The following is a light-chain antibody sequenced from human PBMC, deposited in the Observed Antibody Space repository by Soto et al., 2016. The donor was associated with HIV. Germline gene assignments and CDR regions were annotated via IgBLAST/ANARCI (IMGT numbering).Light chain of an antibody. CDR2: AAS. V-gene: IGKV1-12*01. CDR3: QQANSFPLT. J-gene: IGKJ4*01. Sequence: DIQMTQSPSSVSASVGVRVTITCRASQGVSSWLVWYQQKPGKAPTLLIYAASSLQSGVPSRFSGSGSGTDFTLTISSLQPEDFATYYCQQANSFPLTFGGGTKVEIK. CDR1: QGVSSW.